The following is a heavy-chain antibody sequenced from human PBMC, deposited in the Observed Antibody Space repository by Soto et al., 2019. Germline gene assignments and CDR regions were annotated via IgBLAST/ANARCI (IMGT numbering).Heavy chain of an antibody. J-gene: IGHJ3*02. CDR2: ISSNGGST. CDR3: ARDGGGYDSGSVDAFDI. Sequence: GGSLRLSCAASGFTFSSYAMHWVRQAPGKGLEYVSAISSNGGSTYYANSVKGRFTISRDNSENTLYLQMGSLRAEDMAVYYCARDGGGYDSGSVDAFDIWGQGTMVTVSS. D-gene: IGHD5-12*01. V-gene: IGHV3-64*01. CDR1: GFTFSSYA.